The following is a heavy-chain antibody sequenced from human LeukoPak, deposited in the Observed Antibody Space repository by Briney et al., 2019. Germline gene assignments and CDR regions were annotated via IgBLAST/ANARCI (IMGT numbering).Heavy chain of an antibody. CDR3: VKSGGYATAIRYFDL. CDR1: GFSFGGYA. J-gene: IGHJ2*01. Sequence: GRSLRLSCAASGFSFGGYALHWVRQAPGKGLEWVASISWDSGDIVHADSVKGRFTISRDNAKNSLYLQMDSLRTEDTALYYCVKSGGYATAIRYFDLWGRGTLVTVSS. CDR2: ISWDSGDI. D-gene: IGHD2-21*02. V-gene: IGHV3-9*01.